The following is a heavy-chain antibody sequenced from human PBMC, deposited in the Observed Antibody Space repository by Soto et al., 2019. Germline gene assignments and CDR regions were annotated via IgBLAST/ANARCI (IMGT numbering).Heavy chain of an antibody. V-gene: IGHV1-69*13. CDR2: IIPIFGTA. D-gene: IGHD2-15*01. Sequence: SVKVSCKASGGTFSSYAISWVRQAPGQGPECMGGIIPIFGTANYAQKFQGRVTITADESTSTAYMELSSLRSEDTAVYYCASHLGGSDERAFDIWGQGTMVTVSS. CDR1: GGTFSSYA. J-gene: IGHJ3*02. CDR3: ASHLGGSDERAFDI.